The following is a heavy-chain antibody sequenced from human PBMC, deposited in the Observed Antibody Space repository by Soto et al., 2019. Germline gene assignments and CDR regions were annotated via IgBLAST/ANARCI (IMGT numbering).Heavy chain of an antibody. J-gene: IGHJ4*02. CDR1: GGSISSSSYY. CDR2: IYYSGST. D-gene: IGHD4-17*01. Sequence: PSETLSLTCTVSGGSISSSSYYWGWIRQPPGKGLEWIGSIYYSGSTYYNPPLKSRVTISVDTSKNQFSLKLSSVTAADTAVYYCASGMTTVTTLDYWGQGTLVTVSS. CDR3: ASGMTTVTTLDY. V-gene: IGHV4-39*01.